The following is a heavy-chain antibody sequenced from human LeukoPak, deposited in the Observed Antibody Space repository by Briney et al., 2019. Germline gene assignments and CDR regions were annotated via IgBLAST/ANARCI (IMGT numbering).Heavy chain of an antibody. J-gene: IGHJ4*02. D-gene: IGHD5-12*01. CDR2: IYFTGST. V-gene: IGHV4-39*02. Sequence: PAETLSLTCTVSGCTINSNSFYWVWLPHPPGKERVWIGSIYFTGSTDDNPSLRIRVSIYVDTTKYHFYLKLRSMTAADTAVYYCAREDIVALTLDYWGQGTLVTVSS. CDR1: GCTINSNSFY. CDR3: AREDIVALTLDY.